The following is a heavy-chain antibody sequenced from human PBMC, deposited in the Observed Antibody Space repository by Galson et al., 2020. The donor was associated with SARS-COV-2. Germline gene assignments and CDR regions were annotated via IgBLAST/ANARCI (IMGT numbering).Heavy chain of an antibody. D-gene: IGHD4-17*01. CDR2: ISHSGGT. Sequence: SETLSLTCAVSGPCISSGSYSWNWIRQPPGKGLEWIGYISHSGGTYYNPSLKSRVTISGDRSKNQFSLRLSSVTGADTAVYYCARLHYGEYAPEAFDIWGPGTRVTVAS. CDR3: ARLHYGEYAPEAFDI. V-gene: IGHV4-30-2*01. CDR1: GPCISSGSYS. J-gene: IGHJ3*02.